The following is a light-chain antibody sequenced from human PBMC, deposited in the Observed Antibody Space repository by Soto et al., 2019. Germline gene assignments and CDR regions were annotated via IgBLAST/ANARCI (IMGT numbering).Light chain of an antibody. V-gene: IGKV3-11*01. J-gene: IGKJ4*01. Sequence: EIVLTQSPATLSLSPGERATLSCRASQSVSSYLAWYQQKPGQAPRLLIYDASNRGTGIPARFSGSGSGTDFTLTIGSLEPEDFAVYYCQQRSNWPLTFGGGTKVEIK. CDR2: DAS. CDR3: QQRSNWPLT. CDR1: QSVSSY.